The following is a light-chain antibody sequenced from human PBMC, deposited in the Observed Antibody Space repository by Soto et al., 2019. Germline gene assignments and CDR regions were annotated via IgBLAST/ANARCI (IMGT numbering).Light chain of an antibody. CDR2: KAS. V-gene: IGKV1-5*03. CDR3: KQYNTLST. CDR1: QSISSW. J-gene: IGKJ2*01. Sequence: DIQMTQSPSTLSASVGDRVTITCRASQSISSWLAWYQQKPGKAPKLLIYKASSLESGVPSRFSGSGSGTEFTLTISSFQPDDFATYHSKQYNTLSTFGKGPKLEIK.